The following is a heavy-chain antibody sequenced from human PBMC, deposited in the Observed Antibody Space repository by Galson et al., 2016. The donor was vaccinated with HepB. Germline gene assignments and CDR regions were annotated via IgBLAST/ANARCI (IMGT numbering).Heavy chain of an antibody. Sequence: SVKVSCKVSQYTLSELTLHWVRQAPGKGLEWMGGFDPEESKMIYAPKFQGRLTMTEDRSTDTGYMELSSLRSEDTAVYYCATPYYDHPAYYGMDVWGQGTPVTVSS. CDR1: QYTLSELT. CDR3: ATPYYDHPAYYGMDV. J-gene: IGHJ6*02. CDR2: FDPEESKM. D-gene: IGHD3-3*01. V-gene: IGHV1-24*01.